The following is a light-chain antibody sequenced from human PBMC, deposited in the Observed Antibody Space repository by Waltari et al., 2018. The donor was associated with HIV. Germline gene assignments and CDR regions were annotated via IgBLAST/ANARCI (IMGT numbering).Light chain of an antibody. J-gene: IGLJ3*02. CDR2: RNN. Sequence: QAGLTQPPSVSEAVRQTATLTCTGSSSKVGNQGAACLQQLQGHPTRLLSYRNNSLPSGSSERFSASRSGNNASLTITGLLPDDETDYYCSSWDTTLSAWVFGGGTKMTVL. CDR3: SSWDTTLSAWV. CDR1: SSKVGNQG. V-gene: IGLV10-54*01.